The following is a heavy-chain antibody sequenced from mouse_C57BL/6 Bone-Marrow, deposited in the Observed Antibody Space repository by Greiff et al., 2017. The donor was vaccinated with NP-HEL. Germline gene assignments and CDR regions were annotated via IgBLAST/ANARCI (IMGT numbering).Heavy chain of an antibody. Sequence: VQLQQSGAELVKPGASVKLSCTASGFNIKDYYMHWVKQRTEQGLEWIGRIDPEDGETKNAPKFQGKATITADTSSNTAYLQLSSLTSEDTAVYYCARIHYGSSPYSFDYWGPGTTLTVSS. D-gene: IGHD1-1*01. CDR1: GFNIKDYY. J-gene: IGHJ2*01. V-gene: IGHV14-2*01. CDR3: ARIHYGSSPYSFDY. CDR2: IDPEDGET.